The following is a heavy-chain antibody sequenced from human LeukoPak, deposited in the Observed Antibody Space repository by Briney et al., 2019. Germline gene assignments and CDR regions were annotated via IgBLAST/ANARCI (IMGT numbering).Heavy chain of an antibody. D-gene: IGHD6-19*01. J-gene: IGHJ6*02. CDR3: ARKTALSSGWYYYYGMDV. CDR2: INTNTGNP. CDR1: GYTFTRYA. V-gene: IGHV7-4-1*01. Sequence: GASVKVSCKASGYTFTRYAMNWVRQAPGQGLEWMGWINTNTGNPTYAQGFTGRFVFSLDTSVSTAYLQICSLKAEDTAVYYCARKTALSSGWYYYYGMDVWGQGTTVTVSS.